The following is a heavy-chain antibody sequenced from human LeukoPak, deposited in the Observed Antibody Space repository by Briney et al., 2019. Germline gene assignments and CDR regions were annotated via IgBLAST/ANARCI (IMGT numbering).Heavy chain of an antibody. V-gene: IGHV4-30-2*01. CDR3: ARGSSSWYHYFDC. Sequence: SETLSLTCTVSGGSISSGGYYWSWIRQPPGKGLEWIGYIYHSGSTYYNPSLKSRVTISLDTSKNQFSLELSSVTAAGTAVYYCARGSSSWYHYFDCWGQGTLVTVSS. J-gene: IGHJ4*02. D-gene: IGHD6-13*01. CDR1: GGSISSGGYY. CDR2: IYHSGST.